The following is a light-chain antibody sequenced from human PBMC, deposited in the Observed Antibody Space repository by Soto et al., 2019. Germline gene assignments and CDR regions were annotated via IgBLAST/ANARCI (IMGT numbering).Light chain of an antibody. CDR3: ATWDDSLNGYV. V-gene: IGLV1-44*01. Sequence: QAVVTQPPSASGTPGQRITISCSGSGSNIGSNTVTWYQQLPRTAPKLLIYTDNQRPSGVPDRFSASRSGTSASLAISGLQSGDEADYSCATWDDSLNGYVFATGTKLTVL. CDR2: TDN. CDR1: GSNIGSNT. J-gene: IGLJ1*01.